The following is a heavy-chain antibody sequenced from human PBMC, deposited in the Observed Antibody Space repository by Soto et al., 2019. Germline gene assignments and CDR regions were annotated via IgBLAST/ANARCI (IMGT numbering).Heavy chain of an antibody. V-gene: IGHV3-21*01. J-gene: IGHJ3*01. CDR1: GFTFNIYS. D-gene: IGHD3-10*01. CDR2: ISSSSSYI. Sequence: EVQLVESGGGLVKPGGSLRLSCAASGFTFNIYSMNWVRQAPGKGLEWVSSISSSSSYIYYADSVKGRFTISRDNAKNSLYLKMKSRRDEDRAVYYCARRRGGDLKAFDLWGQGTMVTVSS. CDR3: ARRRGGDLKAFDL.